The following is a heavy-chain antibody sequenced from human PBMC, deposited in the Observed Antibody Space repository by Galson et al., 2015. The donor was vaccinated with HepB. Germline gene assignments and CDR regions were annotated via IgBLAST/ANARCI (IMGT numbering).Heavy chain of an antibody. CDR3: AKKTPGNNDHFDY. J-gene: IGHJ4*02. Sequence: LRLSCAASGFAFNRYGMHWVRQAPGKGLEWVAYISYDESLKYYPDSVEGRFTISRDNSRNILYLQMNSLRADDTAVYHCAKKTPGNNDHFDYWGQGTLVTVSS. CDR1: GFAFNRYG. CDR2: ISYDESLK. D-gene: IGHD1-26*01. V-gene: IGHV3-30*02.